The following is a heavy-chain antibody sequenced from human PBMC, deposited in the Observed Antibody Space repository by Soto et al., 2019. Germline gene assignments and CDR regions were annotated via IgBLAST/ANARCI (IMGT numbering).Heavy chain of an antibody. D-gene: IGHD3-16*01. V-gene: IGHV5-51*01. CDR3: ARAPRGEPSGWFDP. CDR1: GYSFTSYW. CDR2: IYPDNSET. J-gene: IGHJ5*02. Sequence: PGESLKISCKGSGYSFTSYWIGWVRQMPGKGLEWMGIIYPDNSETRYSPSFQGQVTISADMSISTAYLQWSSLKASDTAMYYCARAPRGEPSGWFDPWGQGTLVTVSS.